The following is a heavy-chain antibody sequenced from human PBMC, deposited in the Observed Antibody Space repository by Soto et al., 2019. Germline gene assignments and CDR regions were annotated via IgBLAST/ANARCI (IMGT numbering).Heavy chain of an antibody. J-gene: IGHJ4*02. V-gene: IGHV4-39*01. Sequence: SETLSLTCTVSGGSISSSSYYWGWIRQPPGKGLEWIGSIYYSGSTYYNPSLKSRVTISVDTSKNQFSLKLSSVTAADTAVYYCARQGILLWFGESYYFDYWGQGTLVTVSS. CDR1: GGSISSSSYY. D-gene: IGHD3-10*01. CDR2: IYYSGST. CDR3: ARQGILLWFGESYYFDY.